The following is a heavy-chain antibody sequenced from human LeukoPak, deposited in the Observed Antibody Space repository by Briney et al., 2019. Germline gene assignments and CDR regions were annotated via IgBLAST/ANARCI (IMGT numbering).Heavy chain of an antibody. V-gene: IGHV4-38-2*02. J-gene: IGHJ4*02. CDR2: IYHSGST. D-gene: IGHD1-26*01. CDR1: GYSISSGYY. CDR3: ARDQGGARDY. Sequence: KPSETLSLTCTVSGYSISSGYYWGWIRQPPGKGLEWIGSIYHSGSTYYNPSLKSRVTISVDTSKNQFSLKLSSVTAADTAVYYCARDQGGARDYWGQGTLVTVSS.